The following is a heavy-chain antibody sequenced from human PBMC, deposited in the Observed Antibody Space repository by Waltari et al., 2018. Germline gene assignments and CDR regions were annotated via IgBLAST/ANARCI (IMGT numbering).Heavy chain of an antibody. CDR2: IIPIFGTA. V-gene: IGHV1-69*01. CDR3: ARELRFLEWFGSYYYYGMDV. CDR1: GGTFSSYA. J-gene: IGHJ6*02. Sequence: QVQLVQSGAEVKKPGSSVKVSCKASGGTFSSYAISWVRQAPGQGLEWMGGIIPIFGTANYAQKFQGRVTITADESTSTAYMELSSLRSEDTAVYYCARELRFLEWFGSYYYYGMDVWGQGTTVTVSS. D-gene: IGHD3-3*01.